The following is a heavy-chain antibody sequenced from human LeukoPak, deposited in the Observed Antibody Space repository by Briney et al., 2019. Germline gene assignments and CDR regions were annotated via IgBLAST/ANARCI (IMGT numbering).Heavy chain of an antibody. CDR3: AAGVRYFDWLPYAFDI. CDR1: GGSISSYY. CDR2: IYYSGST. V-gene: IGHV4-59*08. J-gene: IGHJ3*02. Sequence: PSETLSLTCTVSGGSISSYYWSWIRQPPGKGLEWIGYIYYSGSTNYNPSLKSRVTISVDTSKPQFSLKLSSVPAADTAVYYCAAGVRYFDWLPYAFDIWGQGTMVTVSS. D-gene: IGHD3-9*01.